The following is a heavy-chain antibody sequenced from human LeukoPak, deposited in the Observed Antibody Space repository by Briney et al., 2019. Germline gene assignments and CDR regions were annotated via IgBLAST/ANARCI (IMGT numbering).Heavy chain of an antibody. D-gene: IGHD2-15*01. CDR3: ARSCSGGSCYFSAFDI. V-gene: IGHV3-30-3*01. J-gene: IGHJ3*02. CDR2: ISYDGSNK. CDR1: GFTFSSYA. Sequence: GGSLRLSCAASGFTFSSYAMHWVRQAPGKGLEWVAVISYDGSNKYYADSVKGRFTISRDDSKNTLYLQMNSLRAEDTAMYYCARSCSGGSCYFSAFDIWGQGTMVTVSS.